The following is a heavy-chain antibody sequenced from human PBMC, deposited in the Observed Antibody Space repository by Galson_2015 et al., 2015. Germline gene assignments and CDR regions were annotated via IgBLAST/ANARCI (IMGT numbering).Heavy chain of an antibody. CDR1: GFTFSSYG. CDR3: AKIRGYRFDY. V-gene: IGHV3-30*18. D-gene: IGHD5-18*01. J-gene: IGHJ4*02. CDR2: ISYDGSNK. Sequence: SLRLSCAASGFTFSSYGMHWVRQAPGQGLEWVAVISYDGSNKYYADSVKGRFTISRDNSKNTLYLQMNSLRAEDTTVYYCAKIRGYRFDYWGQGTLVTVSS.